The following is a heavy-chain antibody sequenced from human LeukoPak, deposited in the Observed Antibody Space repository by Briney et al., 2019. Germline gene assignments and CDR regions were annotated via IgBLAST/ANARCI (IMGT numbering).Heavy chain of an antibody. D-gene: IGHD1-26*01. CDR3: ARAPVVGATLEGWFDP. Sequence: ASVKVSCKASGYTFTSYYMHWVRQAPGQGLEWMGIINPSGGSTSYAQKFQGRVTMTRDMSTSTVYMELSSLRSEDMAVYYCARAPVVGATLEGWFDPWGQGTLVTVSS. V-gene: IGHV1-46*01. CDR2: INPSGGST. CDR1: GYTFTSYY. J-gene: IGHJ5*02.